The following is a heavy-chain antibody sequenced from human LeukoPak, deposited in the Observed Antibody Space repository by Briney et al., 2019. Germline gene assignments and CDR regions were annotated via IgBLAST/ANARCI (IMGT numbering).Heavy chain of an antibody. V-gene: IGHV3-7*03. CDR2: INLGGTNK. Sequence: PGGSLRLSCVASGFSFSIHWMHWVRQAPGKGLEWVATINLGGTNKYYVDAVKGRFSISRDDATSSLHLQMNSLRVEDTAVYYCARGMDTVMGGYYYGMDVWGQGTTVTVSS. J-gene: IGHJ6*02. D-gene: IGHD5-18*01. CDR1: GFSFSIHW. CDR3: ARGMDTVMGGYYYGMDV.